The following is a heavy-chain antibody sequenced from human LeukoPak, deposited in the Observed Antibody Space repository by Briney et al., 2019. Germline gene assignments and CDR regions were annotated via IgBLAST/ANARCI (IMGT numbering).Heavy chain of an antibody. CDR3: ARAQAWDSSDPNWFDP. CDR2: INPSGGST. J-gene: IGHJ5*02. D-gene: IGHD6-19*01. Sequence: ASVKVSCKASGYTFTNYHMHWVRQAPGQGLEWMGIINPSGGSTSYAQKFQGRVTMTRDTSTSTVYMELSRLRSEDTAVYYCARAQAWDSSDPNWFDPWGQGTLVTVSS. V-gene: IGHV1-46*01. CDR1: GYTFTNYH.